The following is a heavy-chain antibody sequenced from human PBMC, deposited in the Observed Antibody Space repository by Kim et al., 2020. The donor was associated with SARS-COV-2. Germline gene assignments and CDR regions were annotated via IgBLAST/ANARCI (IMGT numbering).Heavy chain of an antibody. Sequence: SETLSLTCAVYGGSFSGYYWSWIRQPPGKGLEWIGEINHSGSTNYNPSLKSRVTISVDTSKNQFSLKLSSVTAADTAVYYCARMYLDSSGYYHDPFDYWGQGTLVTVSS. V-gene: IGHV4-34*01. CDR3: ARMYLDSSGYYHDPFDY. CDR2: INHSGST. CDR1: GGSFSGYY. J-gene: IGHJ4*02. D-gene: IGHD3-22*01.